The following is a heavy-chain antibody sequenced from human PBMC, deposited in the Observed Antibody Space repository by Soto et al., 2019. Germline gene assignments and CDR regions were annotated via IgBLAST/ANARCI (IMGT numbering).Heavy chain of an antibody. CDR1: GFTFSSYA. V-gene: IGHV3-23*01. CDR3: AKQYCISTSCDWYFDL. D-gene: IGHD2-2*01. Sequence: EVQLLESGGGLVQPGGSLRLSCAASGFTFSSYAMSWVSQAPGKGLEWVSAISGSGGSTYYADSVKGRFTISRDNSKNTLYLQMNSLRAEDTAVYYCAKQYCISTSCDWYFDLWGRGTLVTVSS. J-gene: IGHJ2*01. CDR2: ISGSGGST.